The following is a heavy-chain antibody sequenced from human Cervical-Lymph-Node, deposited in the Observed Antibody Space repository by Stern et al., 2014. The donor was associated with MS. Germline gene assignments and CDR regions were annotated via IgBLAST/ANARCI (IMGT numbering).Heavy chain of an antibody. Sequence: QLQLQESGPGLVKPSETLSLTCTVSGGSISSYYWSWIRQPPGKGLEWIGYIYYSGSTNYNPSLKSRVTISVDTSKNQFSLKLSSVTAADTAVYYCARYGTFLSHWYFDLWGRGTLVTVSS. J-gene: IGHJ2*01. V-gene: IGHV4-59*01. CDR3: ARYGTFLSHWYFDL. D-gene: IGHD1-1*01. CDR2: IYYSGST. CDR1: GGSISSYY.